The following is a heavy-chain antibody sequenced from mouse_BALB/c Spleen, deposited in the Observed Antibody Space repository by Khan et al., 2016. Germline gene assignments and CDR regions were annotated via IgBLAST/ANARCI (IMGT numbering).Heavy chain of an antibody. CDR3: ARKGLRRGFAY. D-gene: IGHD2-4*01. J-gene: IGHJ3*01. V-gene: IGHV5-4*02. CDR2: ISDGGSYT. CDR1: GFTFSDYY. Sequence: EVELVESGGGLVKPGGSLKLSCAASGFTFSDYYMYWVRQTPEKRLEWVATISDGGSYTYYPDSVKGRFTISRDNAKNNLYLQMSSLKSEDTAMYYCARKGLRRGFAYWGQGTLVTVSA.